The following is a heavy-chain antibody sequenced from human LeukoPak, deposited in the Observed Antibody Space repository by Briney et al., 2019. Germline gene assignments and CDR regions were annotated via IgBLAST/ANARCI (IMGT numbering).Heavy chain of an antibody. D-gene: IGHD3-16*01. CDR3: ARDSLGYYFDY. J-gene: IGHJ4*02. V-gene: IGHV3-33*01. CDR1: GFTFSSYG. Sequence: GGSLRLSCAASGFTFSSYGMHWVRQAPGKGLEWVAVIWYDGSNKYYADSVKGRFTISRDNSKNTLYLQMNSLRAEDTAVFYCARDSLGYYFDYWGQGTLVTVSS. CDR2: IWYDGSNK.